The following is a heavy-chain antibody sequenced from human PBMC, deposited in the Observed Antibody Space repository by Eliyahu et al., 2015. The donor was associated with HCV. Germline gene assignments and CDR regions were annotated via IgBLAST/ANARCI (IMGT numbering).Heavy chain of an antibody. J-gene: IGHJ4*02. V-gene: IGHV3-21*01. CDR3: ARDLRDY. CDR1: GFTFSSYT. CDR2: ISSSGTYX. Sequence: EVQLVXSGGGLVKPGGSLRLXXAASGFTFSSYTMNWVRQAPGMGLEWVSSISSSGTYXFYADSVKGRFTISRDDAKNSLYLQMNSLRPEDTAVYFCARDLRDYWGQGTLVTVSS. D-gene: IGHD3-9*01.